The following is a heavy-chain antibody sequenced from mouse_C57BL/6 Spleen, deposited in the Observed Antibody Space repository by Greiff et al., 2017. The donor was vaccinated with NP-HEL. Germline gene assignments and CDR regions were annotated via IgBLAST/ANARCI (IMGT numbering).Heavy chain of an antibody. Sequence: EVHLVESGGGLVKPGGSLKLSCAASGFTFSSYAMSWVRQTPEKRLEWVATISDGGSYTYYPDNVKGRFTISRDNAKNNLYLQMSHLKSEDTAMYYCARGVSTYYDYPWDYWGQGTSVTVSS. CDR1: GFTFSSYA. V-gene: IGHV5-4*01. D-gene: IGHD2-4*01. CDR3: ARGVSTYYDYPWDY. J-gene: IGHJ4*01. CDR2: ISDGGSYT.